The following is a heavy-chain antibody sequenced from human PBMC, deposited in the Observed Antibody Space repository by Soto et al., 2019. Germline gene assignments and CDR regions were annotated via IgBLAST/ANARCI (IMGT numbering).Heavy chain of an antibody. CDR1: GYTLTELS. J-gene: IGHJ3*02. D-gene: IGHD2-2*01. Sequence: QVQLVQSGAEVKKPGASVKVSCKVSGYTLTELSMHWVRQAPGKGLEWMGGFDPKDGETIYAQKFQGRVTMTEDTSTDTAYMELSSLRSEDTAVYYCVTRGIVVVPAAIGAFDIWGQGTMVTVSS. V-gene: IGHV1-24*01. CDR2: FDPKDGET. CDR3: VTRGIVVVPAAIGAFDI.